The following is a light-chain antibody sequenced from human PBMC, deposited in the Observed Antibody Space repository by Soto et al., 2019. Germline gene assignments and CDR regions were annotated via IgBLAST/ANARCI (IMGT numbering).Light chain of an antibody. V-gene: IGKV1-33*01. Sequence: DIQMTQSPSSLSASVGDRVTITCQASQDISNYLNWYQQKPGKAPQLLIYDASNLETGVPSRFSGSGSGTDFTFTISSLQPEDIATYYCQQYDNLPVFTFGPGTKVDIK. CDR3: QQYDNLPVFT. CDR2: DAS. CDR1: QDISNY. J-gene: IGKJ3*01.